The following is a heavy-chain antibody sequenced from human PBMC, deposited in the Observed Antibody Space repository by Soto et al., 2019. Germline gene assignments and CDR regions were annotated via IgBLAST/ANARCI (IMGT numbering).Heavy chain of an antibody. D-gene: IGHD6-19*01. CDR3: ARRSSGWYFDY. Sequence: EVQLLESGGGLVQPGGSLRLSCAASGFTFSSYAMSWVRQAPGKGLEWVSVISGSGDSTYYADSVKGRFTISRGNSKNTLYLQMNSLRAEDTAVYYCARRSSGWYFDYWGQGTLVTVSS. CDR2: ISGSGDST. CDR1: GFTFSSYA. V-gene: IGHV3-23*01. J-gene: IGHJ4*02.